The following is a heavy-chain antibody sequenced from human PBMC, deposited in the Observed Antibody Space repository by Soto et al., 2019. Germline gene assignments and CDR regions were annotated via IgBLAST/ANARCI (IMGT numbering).Heavy chain of an antibody. V-gene: IGHV3-33*01. CDR2: GWYDGSNK. J-gene: IGHJ4*02. CDR1: GFTFSRYG. Sequence: VQLVESGGGVVQPGRSLRLSCAASGFTFSRYGMHSVRQAPGKGLECVAVGWYDGSNKYYADSVKGRFTISRDNAKKTLYMQMKSLRAEDTDVYNCARDDEEGGDYDYVWGRYHPGGYWGQGTLVTVSS. D-gene: IGHD3-16*02. CDR3: ARDDEEGGDYDYVWGRYHPGGY.